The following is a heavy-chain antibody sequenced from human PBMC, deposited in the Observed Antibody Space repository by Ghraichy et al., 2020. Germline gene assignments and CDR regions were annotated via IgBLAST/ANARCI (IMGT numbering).Heavy chain of an antibody. CDR1: GFTFDDYT. J-gene: IGHJ5*02. CDR3: AKGAPRVRVFWFDP. CDR2: ISWDGGST. D-gene: IGHD2-8*01. Sequence: GSLRLSCAASGFTFDDYTMHWVRQAPGKGLEWVSLISWDGGSTYYADSVKGRFTISRDNSKNSLYLQMNSLRTEDTALYYCAKGAPRVRVFWFDPWGQGTLVTVSS. V-gene: IGHV3-43*01.